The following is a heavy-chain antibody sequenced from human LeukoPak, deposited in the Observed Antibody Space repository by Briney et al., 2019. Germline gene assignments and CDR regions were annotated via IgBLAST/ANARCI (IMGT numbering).Heavy chain of an antibody. CDR3: ARGVATNDAFDI. Sequence: ASVKVSCKASGGTFGSYAISCVRQAPGQGLEWMGGIIPIFGTANYAQKFQGRVTITADKSTSTAYMELRSLRSDDTAVYYCARGVATNDAFDIWGQGTMVTVSS. V-gene: IGHV1-69*06. CDR2: IIPIFGTA. CDR1: GGTFGSYA. D-gene: IGHD5-12*01. J-gene: IGHJ3*02.